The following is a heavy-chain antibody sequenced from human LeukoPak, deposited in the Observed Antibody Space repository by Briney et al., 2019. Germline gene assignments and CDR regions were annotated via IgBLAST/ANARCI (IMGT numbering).Heavy chain of an antibody. CDR2: IYYSGST. CDR1: GGPISSSSYY. Sequence: PSETLSLTCTVSGGPISSSSYYWGWIRQPPGKGLEWIGSIYYSGSTYYNPSLKSRVTISVDTSKNQFSLKLSSVTAADTAVYYCARGIHMIVVVITSYYFDYWGQGTLVTVSS. V-gene: IGHV4-39*01. D-gene: IGHD3-22*01. J-gene: IGHJ4*02. CDR3: ARGIHMIVVVITSYYFDY.